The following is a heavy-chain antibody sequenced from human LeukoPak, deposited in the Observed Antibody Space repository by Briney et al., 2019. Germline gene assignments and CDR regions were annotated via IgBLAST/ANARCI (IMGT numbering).Heavy chain of an antibody. J-gene: IGHJ6*03. V-gene: IGHV4-34*01. CDR3: ARETSQKGAHYMDV. Sequence: SETLSLTCAVYGGSFSGYYWSWIRQPPGKGLEWIGEINHSGSTNYNPSLKSRVTISVHTSENQFSLKLSSVTAADTAVYYCARETSQKGAHYMDVWGKGTTVTISS. CDR1: GGSFSGYY. D-gene: IGHD3-16*01. CDR2: INHSGST.